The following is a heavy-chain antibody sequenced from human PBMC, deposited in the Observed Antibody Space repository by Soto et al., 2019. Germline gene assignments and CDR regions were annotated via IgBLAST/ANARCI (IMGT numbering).Heavy chain of an antibody. J-gene: IGHJ4*02. Sequence: SETLSPTCAVYGGSFSGYYWSWIRQPPGKGLEWIGEINHSGSTNYNPSLKSRVTISVDTSKNQFSLKLSSVTAADTAVYYCARRNEIGYCSSTSCLLFDYWGQGTLVTVSS. CDR2: INHSGST. CDR3: ARRNEIGYCSSTSCLLFDY. V-gene: IGHV4-34*01. D-gene: IGHD2-2*01. CDR1: GGSFSGYY.